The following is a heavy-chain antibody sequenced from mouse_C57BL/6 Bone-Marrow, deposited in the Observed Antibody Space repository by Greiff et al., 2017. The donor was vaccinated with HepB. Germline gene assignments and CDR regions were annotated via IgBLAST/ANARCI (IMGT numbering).Heavy chain of an antibody. CDR2: IHPNSGST. CDR1: GYTFTSYW. J-gene: IGHJ1*03. D-gene: IGHD1-1*01. V-gene: IGHV1-64*01. Sequence: QVHVKHPGAELVKPGASVKLSCKASGYTFTSYWMHWVKQRPGQGLEWIGMIHPNSGSTNYNEKFKSKATLTVDKSSSTAYMQLSSLTSEDSAVYYCARNYYCSSSYFDVWGTGTTVTVSS. CDR3: ARNYYCSSSYFDV.